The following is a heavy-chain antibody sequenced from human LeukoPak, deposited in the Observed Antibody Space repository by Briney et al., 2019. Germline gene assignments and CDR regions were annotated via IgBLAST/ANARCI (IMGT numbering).Heavy chain of an antibody. J-gene: IGHJ4*02. CDR1: GGSISSYY. D-gene: IGHD5-24*01. CDR2: IYYSGST. CDR3: ARRSPYRPLMD. V-gene: IGHV4-59*08. Sequence: SETLSLTCTVSGGSISSYYWRWIRQPPGQGLESIGYIYYSGSTNYNPSLKSRVTISVDTSNNQFSLKLSAVTAADTAVYYWARRSPYRPLMDWGQGTLVTVSS.